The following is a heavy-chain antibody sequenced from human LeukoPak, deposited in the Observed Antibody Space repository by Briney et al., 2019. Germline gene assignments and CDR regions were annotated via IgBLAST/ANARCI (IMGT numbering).Heavy chain of an antibody. CDR2: IYYSGST. CDR3: ARQTGSGLFILP. D-gene: IGHD3/OR15-3a*01. J-gene: IGHJ4*02. Sequence: SETLSLTCTVSGGSISSSSYYWGWIRQPPGKGLEWIGSIYYSGSTYYNPSLKSRVTISVDTSKNQFSLRLSSVTAADTAVYYCARQTGSGLFILPGGQGTLVTVSS. V-gene: IGHV4-39*01. CDR1: GGSISSSSYY.